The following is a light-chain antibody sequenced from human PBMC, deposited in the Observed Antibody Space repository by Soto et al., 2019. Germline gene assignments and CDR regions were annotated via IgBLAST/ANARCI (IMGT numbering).Light chain of an antibody. J-gene: IGLJ1*01. CDR2: EGT. Sequence: QSALTQPASVSGSPGQSITISCTGTSSDVGSGSHNLVSWYQQRPGKAPKVMIYEGTKRPSGVSNRFSGSKSGNTASLTISGLQAEDEADYYCCSYVGSFTYVFGTGTKLTVL. CDR3: CSYVGSFTYV. V-gene: IGLV2-23*01. CDR1: SSDVGSGSHNL.